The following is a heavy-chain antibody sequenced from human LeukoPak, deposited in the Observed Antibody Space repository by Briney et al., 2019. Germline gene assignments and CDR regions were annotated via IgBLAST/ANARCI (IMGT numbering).Heavy chain of an antibody. J-gene: IGHJ4*02. CDR2: ISGSGGST. V-gene: IGHV3-23*01. CDR3: AKDYAGNYYDSSGYPRYFDY. CDR1: GFTFSSYA. D-gene: IGHD3-22*01. Sequence: PGGSLRLSCAASGFTFSSYAMSWVRQAPGKGLEWVSAISGSGGSTYYADSVKGRFTISRDNSKNTLYLQMNSLRAEDTAVYYCAKDYAGNYYDSSGYPRYFDYWGQGTLVTVSS.